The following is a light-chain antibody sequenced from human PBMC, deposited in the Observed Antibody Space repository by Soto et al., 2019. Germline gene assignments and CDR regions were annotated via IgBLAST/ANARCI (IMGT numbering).Light chain of an antibody. J-gene: IGLJ1*01. CDR3: RAYAGGSKV. Sequence: QSVLTQPPSASGAPGQSVAISCIGTSSDVGGYNYVSWYQQHPGKASKLMIYEVNKRPSGVPDRFSGSKSGTTASLTVSCLQAQDEANDHRRAYAGGSKVFGTGTKVNVL. V-gene: IGLV2-8*01. CDR2: EVN. CDR1: SSDVGGYNY.